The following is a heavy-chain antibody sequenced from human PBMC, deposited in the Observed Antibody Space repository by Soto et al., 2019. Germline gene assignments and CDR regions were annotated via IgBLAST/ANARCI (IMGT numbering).Heavy chain of an antibody. J-gene: IGHJ3*02. D-gene: IGHD3-22*01. CDR1: GFTFSSYW. V-gene: IGHV3-48*01. CDR3: ARGLHPLYYYDSSGYYYALSI. CDR2: ISSSSSTI. Sequence: GGSLRLSCAASGFTFSSYWMSWVRQAPGKGLEWVSYISSSSSTIYYADSVKGRFTISRDNAKNSLYLQMNSLRAEDTAVYYCARGLHPLYYYDSSGYYYALSIWGQGTMVTVSS.